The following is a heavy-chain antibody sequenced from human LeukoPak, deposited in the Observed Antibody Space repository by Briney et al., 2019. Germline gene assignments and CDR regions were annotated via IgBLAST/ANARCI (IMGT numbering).Heavy chain of an antibody. CDR1: GGTFSSYA. D-gene: IGHD3-3*01. V-gene: IGHV1-69*05. CDR3: ARVAGGFWSGYFDY. J-gene: IGHJ4*02. Sequence: SVTVSCKASGGTFSSYAISWVRQAPGQGLEWMGGIVPVFGTIKYAQKFRGRVTTTTDESTSTAYMEVSSLTSEDTAVYYCARVAGGFWSGYFDYWGQGTLVTVSS. CDR2: IVPVFGTI.